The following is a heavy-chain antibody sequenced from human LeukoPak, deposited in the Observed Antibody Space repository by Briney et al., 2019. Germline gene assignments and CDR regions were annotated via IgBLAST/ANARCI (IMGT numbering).Heavy chain of an antibody. CDR1: GYTFTSYS. Sequence: SVKVSCKASGYTFTSYSISWVRQAPGQGLEWMGGVIPMFATANYAPKSQDRVTITADESTSTAYMELRSLRSEDTAVYHCARGLHGDYGYFDYWGQGTLVTVSS. CDR3: ARGLHGDYGYFDY. D-gene: IGHD4-17*01. J-gene: IGHJ4*02. V-gene: IGHV1-69*13. CDR2: VIPMFATA.